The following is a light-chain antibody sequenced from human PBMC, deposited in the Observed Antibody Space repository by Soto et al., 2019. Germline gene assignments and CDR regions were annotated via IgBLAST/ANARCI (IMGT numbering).Light chain of an antibody. CDR1: QSVGSNY. V-gene: IGKV3-20*01. J-gene: IGKJ4*01. CDR3: QHYGTSPPLT. Sequence: EIVLTQSPGTLSLSPGDRATLSCRASQSVGSNYLAWYQQKPGQAPRLVLYGASSRAMGIPDRFSGSGAGTDFTLTISRLETEDFAVYYCQHYGTSPPLTFGGGTKVEIK. CDR2: GAS.